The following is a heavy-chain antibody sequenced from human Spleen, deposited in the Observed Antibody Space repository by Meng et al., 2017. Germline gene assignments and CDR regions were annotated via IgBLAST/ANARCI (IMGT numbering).Heavy chain of an antibody. V-gene: IGHV3-23*01. CDR3: AKDPGYSYGYNYFDY. Sequence: GESLKISCAACGFTFSTYAMTWVRQAPGKGLEWVSAISGGGSTYYADSVKGRFTISRDNSKNTLYLQMNSLRAEDTAVYFCAKDPGYSYGYNYFDYWGQGTLVTVSS. CDR1: GFTFSTYA. D-gene: IGHD5-18*01. CDR2: ISGGGST. J-gene: IGHJ4*02.